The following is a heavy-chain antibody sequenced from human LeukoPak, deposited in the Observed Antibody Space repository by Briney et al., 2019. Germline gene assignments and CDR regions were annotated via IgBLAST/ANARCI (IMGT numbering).Heavy chain of an antibody. CDR2: IYYSGST. J-gene: IGHJ4*02. CDR1: GGSISSSSYY. CDR3: ARYNYYDSSGYSTYYFDY. D-gene: IGHD3-22*01. V-gene: IGHV4-61*05. Sequence: SETLSLTCTVSGGSISSSSYYWGWIRQPPGKGLEWIGYIYYSGSTNYNPSLKSRVTISVDTSKNQFSLKLSSVTAADTAVYYCARYNYYDSSGYSTYYFDYWGQGTLVTVSS.